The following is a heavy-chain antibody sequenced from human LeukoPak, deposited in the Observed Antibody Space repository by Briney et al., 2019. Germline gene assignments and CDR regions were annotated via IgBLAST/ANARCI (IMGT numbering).Heavy chain of an antibody. Sequence: GGSLRLSCAASGFTFSDYYMSWIRQAPGKGLEWVSYISSSGSTIYYADAVKGRFTISRDNAKNSLYLQMNSLRAEDTAVYYCARDTYYDFWSGYLGYMDVWGKGTTVTVSS. CDR3: ARDTYYDFWSGYLGYMDV. J-gene: IGHJ6*03. CDR1: GFTFSDYY. V-gene: IGHV3-11*01. CDR2: ISSSGSTI. D-gene: IGHD3-3*01.